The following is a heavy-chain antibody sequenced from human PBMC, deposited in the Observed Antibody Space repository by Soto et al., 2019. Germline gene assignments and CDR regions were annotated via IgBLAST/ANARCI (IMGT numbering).Heavy chain of an antibody. Sequence: LRLSCGASGFTFNSHGMHWVRQAPGKGLEWVAVISYEGSNNFYAESVKGRFTISRDNSKNTLYLQMNSLRREDTAVYYCARGAEYQLLSRDYFYGMDVWGQGTTVTVSS. J-gene: IGHJ6*02. CDR3: ARGAEYQLLSRDYFYGMDV. V-gene: IGHV3-30*03. CDR1: GFTFNSHG. CDR2: ISYEGSNN. D-gene: IGHD2-2*01.